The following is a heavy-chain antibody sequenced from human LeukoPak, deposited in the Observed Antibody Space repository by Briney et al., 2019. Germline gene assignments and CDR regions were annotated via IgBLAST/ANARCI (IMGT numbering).Heavy chain of an antibody. CDR3: ARNRRDSSGYSGYHGWFDP. J-gene: IGHJ5*02. V-gene: IGHV1-46*01. CDR2: INPSGGST. D-gene: IGHD3-22*01. CDR1: GYTFTGYY. Sequence: ASVKVSCKASGYTFTGYYMHWVRQAPGQGLEWMGIINPSGGSTSYAQKFQGRVTMTRDTSTSTVYMELSSLRSEDTAVYYCARNRRDSSGYSGYHGWFDPWGQGTLVTVSS.